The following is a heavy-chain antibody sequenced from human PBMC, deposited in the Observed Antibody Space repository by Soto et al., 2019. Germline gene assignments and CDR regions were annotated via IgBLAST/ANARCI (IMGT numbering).Heavy chain of an antibody. J-gene: IGHJ4*02. Sequence: PVESLKISCNGSGYSFVNYCIGWVRQMPGKGLEWMGIIYPGDSDTRYSPSFQGQVTISADKSITTVYLQWSSLKASDTAMYCCARTDGYEIEYWGQGTLVTVSS. D-gene: IGHD5-12*01. V-gene: IGHV5-51*01. CDR3: ARTDGYEIEY. CDR1: GYSFVNYC. CDR2: IYPGDSDT.